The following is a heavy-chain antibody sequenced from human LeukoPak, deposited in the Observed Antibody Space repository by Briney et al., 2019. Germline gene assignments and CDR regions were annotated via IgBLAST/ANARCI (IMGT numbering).Heavy chain of an antibody. CDR3: ARLLGAVVDPYWYFDL. D-gene: IGHD6-19*01. V-gene: IGHV4-59*08. CDR2: IYYSGST. CDR1: GGSISNNY. Sequence: PSETLSLTCTVSGGSISNNYWTWIRQSPGKGLEWVGYIYYSGSTNYNPSLKSRLIMSVDPSKKQFSLKLTSVTAADTAVYYCARLLGAVVDPYWYFDLWGRGTLVTVSS. J-gene: IGHJ2*01.